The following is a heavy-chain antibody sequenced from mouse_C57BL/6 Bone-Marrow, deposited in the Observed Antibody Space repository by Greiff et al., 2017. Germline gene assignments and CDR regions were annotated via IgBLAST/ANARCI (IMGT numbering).Heavy chain of an antibody. CDR2: IYPGSGST. CDR1: GYTFTSYW. Sequence: VQLLESGAELVKPGASVKISCKASGYTFTSYWITWVKQSPGKGLEWIGDIYPGSGSTTYNETFKTKATLTVDTSSSTAYMQLRSLTSEDSAVYYCARGREYYGVGYWGQGTPLTVSS. D-gene: IGHD1-1*01. J-gene: IGHJ2*01. V-gene: IGHV1-55*01. CDR3: ARGREYYGVGY.